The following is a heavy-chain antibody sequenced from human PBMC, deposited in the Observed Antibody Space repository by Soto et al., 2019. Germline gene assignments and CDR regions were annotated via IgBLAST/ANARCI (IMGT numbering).Heavy chain of an antibody. CDR2: IIPIPGIA. CDR3: ARDPGRQWLVS. V-gene: IGHV1-69*04. D-gene: IGHD6-19*01. CDR1: GGTFSSYT. J-gene: IGHJ5*02. Sequence: ASVKVSCKASGGTFSSYTISWVRQAPGQGLEWMGRIIPIPGIANYAQKFQGRATITADKSTSTAYMELSSLRSEDTAVYYCARDPGRQWLVSWGQGTLVTVSS.